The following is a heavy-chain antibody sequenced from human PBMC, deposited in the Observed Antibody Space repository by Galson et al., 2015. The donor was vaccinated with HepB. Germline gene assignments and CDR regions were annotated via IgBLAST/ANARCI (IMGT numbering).Heavy chain of an antibody. CDR1: GGSISSYY. J-gene: IGHJ3*02. Sequence: LSLTCTVSGGSISSYYWSWIRQPPGKGLEWIGYIYYSGSTNYNPSLKSRVTISVDTSKNQFSLKLSSVTAADTAVYYCARPRRSGSGYHAAFDIWGQGTMVTVSS. CDR3: ARPRRSGSGYHAAFDI. D-gene: IGHD3-22*01. CDR2: IYYSGST. V-gene: IGHV4-59*08.